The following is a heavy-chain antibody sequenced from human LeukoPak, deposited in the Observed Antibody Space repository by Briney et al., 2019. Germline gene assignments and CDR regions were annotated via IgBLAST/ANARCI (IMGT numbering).Heavy chain of an antibody. CDR1: GFTFSSYG. CDR2: IRYDGSNK. J-gene: IGHJ5*02. V-gene: IGHV3-30*02. Sequence: GGPLRLSCAASGFTFSSYGMHWVRQAPGKGLEWVAFIRYDGSNKYYADSVKGRFTISRDNSKNTLYLQMNSLRAEDTAVYYCAKDSRPDDFWRGIPKADWFDPWGQGTLVTVSS. D-gene: IGHD3-3*01. CDR3: AKDSRPDDFWRGIPKADWFDP.